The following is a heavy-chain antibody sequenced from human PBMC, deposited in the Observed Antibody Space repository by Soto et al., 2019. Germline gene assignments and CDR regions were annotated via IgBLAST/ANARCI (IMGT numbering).Heavy chain of an antibody. CDR3: TTDPNWNPDWFDP. CDR1: GFTFSNAW. D-gene: IGHD1-20*01. Sequence: GGSLRLSCAASGFTFSNAWMSWARQAPGKGLEWVGRIKSKTDGGTTDYAAPVKGRFTISRDDSKNTLYLQMNSLKTEDTAVYYCTTDPNWNPDWFDPWGQGTLVTVSS. V-gene: IGHV3-15*01. J-gene: IGHJ5*02. CDR2: IKSKTDGGTT.